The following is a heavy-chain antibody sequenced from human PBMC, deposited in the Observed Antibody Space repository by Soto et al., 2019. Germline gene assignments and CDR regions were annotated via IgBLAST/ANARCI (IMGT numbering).Heavy chain of an antibody. J-gene: IGHJ1*01. CDR1: GGSISSYY. CDR2: IYYSGST. V-gene: IGHV4-59*01. CDR3: ARTAHYYDSSGYSEYFQH. Sequence: TLSLTCTVSGGSISSYYWSWIRQPPGKGLEWIGYIYYSGSTNYNPSLKSRVTISVDTSKNQFSLKLSSVTAADTAVYYCARTAHYYDSSGYSEYFQHWGQGTLVTVSS. D-gene: IGHD3-22*01.